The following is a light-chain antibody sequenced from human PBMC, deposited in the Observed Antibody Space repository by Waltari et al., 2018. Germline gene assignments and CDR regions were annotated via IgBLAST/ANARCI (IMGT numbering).Light chain of an antibody. CDR1: QSVSYSSDNKNC. J-gene: IGKJ2*01. V-gene: IGKV4-1*01. CDR3: HQYCSMPYT. CDR2: GAS. Sequence: DIVMTQSPDSLPVSLGERATFNCKSIQSVSYSSDNKNCLAWYQKKPGQPPRLLIYGASTRESGVPDRFSGSGSGTDFSLTISSLQAEDVAVYYCHQYCSMPYTFGQGTKLEIK.